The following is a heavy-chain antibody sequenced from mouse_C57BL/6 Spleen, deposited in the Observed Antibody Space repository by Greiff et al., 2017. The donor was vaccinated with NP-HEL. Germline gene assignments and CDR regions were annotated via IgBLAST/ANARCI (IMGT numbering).Heavy chain of an antibody. CDR3: ARKLGRGYAMDY. CDR1: GYTFTSYW. Sequence: QDQLQQPGTELVKPGASVKLSCKASGYTFTSYWMHWVKQRPGQGLEWIGNINPSNGGTNYNEKFKSKATLTVDKSSSTAYMQLSSLTSEDSAVYYCARKLGRGYAMDYWGQGTSVTVSS. CDR2: INPSNGGT. D-gene: IGHD4-1*01. V-gene: IGHV1-53*01. J-gene: IGHJ4*01.